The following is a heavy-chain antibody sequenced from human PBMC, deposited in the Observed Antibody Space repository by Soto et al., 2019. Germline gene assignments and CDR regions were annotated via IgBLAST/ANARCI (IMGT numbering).Heavy chain of an antibody. CDR3: ARARADLISHFDY. J-gene: IGHJ4*02. D-gene: IGHD2-15*01. CDR1: GYTFTSYG. CDR2: ISAYNGNT. V-gene: IGHV1-18*04. Sequence: GASVKVSCKASGYTFTSYGISWVRQAPGQGLEWMGWISAYNGNTKYSQKFQGRVTITRDTSASTAYMELSSLRSEDTAVYYCARARADLISHFDYWGQGTLVTVSS.